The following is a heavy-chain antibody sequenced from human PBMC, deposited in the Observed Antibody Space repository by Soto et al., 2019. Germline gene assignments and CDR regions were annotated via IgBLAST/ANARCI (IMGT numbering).Heavy chain of an antibody. CDR1: GFTFDDYA. CDR2: ISWNSGSI. V-gene: IGHV3-9*01. D-gene: IGHD1-7*01. J-gene: IGHJ4*02. Sequence: GGSLRLSCAASGFTFDDYAMHWVRQAPGKGLEWVSGISWNSGSIGYADSVKGRFTISRDNAKNSLYLQMNSLRAEDTALYYCATGTLGYFDYWGQGTLVTVSS. CDR3: ATGTLGYFDY.